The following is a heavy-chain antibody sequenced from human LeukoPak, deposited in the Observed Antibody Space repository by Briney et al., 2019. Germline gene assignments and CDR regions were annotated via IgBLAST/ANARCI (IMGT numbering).Heavy chain of an antibody. CDR2: IRYDGSNK. CDR1: GFTFSYYG. J-gene: IGHJ4*02. V-gene: IGHV3-30*02. Sequence: GMSLRLSCATSGFTFSYYGMYWVRQAPGKGLEWVAFIRYDGSNKYYADSVKGRFTISRDNSKNTLYLQMNSLRAEDTAVYYCAKGGVIQLWLLDYWGQGTLVTVSS. CDR3: AKGGVIQLWLLDY. D-gene: IGHD5-18*01.